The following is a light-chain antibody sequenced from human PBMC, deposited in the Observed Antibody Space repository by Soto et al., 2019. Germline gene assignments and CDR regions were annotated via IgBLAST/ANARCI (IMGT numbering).Light chain of an antibody. CDR2: KSS. J-gene: IGKJ1*01. Sequence: DIQMTQSPSTLSASVGDRVTITCRASQTISSWLAWYQQKPGKAPKLLIYKSSILESGVPSRFSGSGSGTDFTLTISNMQREDFATYYCLQTYNLPRTFGQGTKVDIK. CDR3: LQTYNLPRT. CDR1: QTISSW. V-gene: IGKV1-5*03.